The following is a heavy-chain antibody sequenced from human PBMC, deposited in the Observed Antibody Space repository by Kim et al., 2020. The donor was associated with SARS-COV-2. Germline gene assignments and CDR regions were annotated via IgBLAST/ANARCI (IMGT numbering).Heavy chain of an antibody. CDR2: ISYDGSNK. CDR1: GFTFSSYG. V-gene: IGHV3-30*18. Sequence: GGSLRLSCAASGFTFSSYGMHWVRQAPGKGLEWVAVISYDGSNKYYADSVKGRFTISRDNSKNTLYLQMNSLRAEDTAVYYCAKDLSGEGFDYWGQGTLVTVSS. J-gene: IGHJ4*02. D-gene: IGHD3-16*01. CDR3: AKDLSGEGFDY.